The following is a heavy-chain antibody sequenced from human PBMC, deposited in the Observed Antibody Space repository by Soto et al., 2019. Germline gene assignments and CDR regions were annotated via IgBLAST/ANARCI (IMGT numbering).Heavy chain of an antibody. CDR2: IYYSGST. Sequence: SETLSLTCTVSGGSISSGGYYWSWIRQHPGKGLEWIGYIYYSGSTYYNPSLKSRVTISVDTSKNQFSLKLSSVTAADTAVYYCAREMGIPLWAFDVWGQGTMVTVSS. J-gene: IGHJ3*01. V-gene: IGHV4-31*03. D-gene: IGHD7-27*01. CDR3: AREMGIPLWAFDV. CDR1: GGSISSGGYY.